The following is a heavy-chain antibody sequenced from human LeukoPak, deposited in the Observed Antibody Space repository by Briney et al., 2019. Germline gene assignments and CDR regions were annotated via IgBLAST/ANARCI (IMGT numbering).Heavy chain of an antibody. CDR1: GFTFSSYG. CDR3: AKSYPLVVMPAESPFDY. V-gene: IGHV3-33*06. D-gene: IGHD2-2*01. J-gene: IGHJ4*02. Sequence: PGRSLRLSCAASGFTFSSYGMHWVRQAPGKGLEWVAVIWYDGSNKCYADSVKGRFTISRDNSKNTLYLQMNSLRAEDTALYYCAKSYPLVVMPAESPFDYWGQGTLVTVSS. CDR2: IWYDGSNK.